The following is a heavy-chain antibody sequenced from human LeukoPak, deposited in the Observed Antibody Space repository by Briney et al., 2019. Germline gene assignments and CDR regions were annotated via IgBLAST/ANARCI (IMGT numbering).Heavy chain of an antibody. CDR1: GFTFSSYG. D-gene: IGHD3-16*01. CDR3: AILEGGC. V-gene: IGHV3-30*03. CDR2: ISYDGSNK. J-gene: IGHJ4*02. Sequence: AGGSLRLSCAASGFTFSSYGMHWVRQAPGRGLEWVAVISYDGSNKYYADSVKGRFTISRDNSKNTLYLQMNSLRAEDTAVYYCAILEGGCWGQGTLVTVSS.